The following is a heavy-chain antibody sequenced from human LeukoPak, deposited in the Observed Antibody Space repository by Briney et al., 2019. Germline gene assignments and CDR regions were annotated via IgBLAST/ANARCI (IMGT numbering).Heavy chain of an antibody. J-gene: IGHJ6*02. CDR2: IYSGGNT. Sequence: GGSLRLSCAASGFTFSSYAMSWVRQAPGKGLEWVSVIYSGGNTYYADSVKGRVAISRDNSKNTVFLQVNRVRAEDMAVYYCARSYSNHLFGMDVWGQGTTVTVSS. V-gene: IGHV3-66*01. D-gene: IGHD4-11*01. CDR3: ARSYSNHLFGMDV. CDR1: GFTFSSYA.